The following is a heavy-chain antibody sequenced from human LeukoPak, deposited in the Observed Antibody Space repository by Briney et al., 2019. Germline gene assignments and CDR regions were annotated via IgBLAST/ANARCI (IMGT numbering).Heavy chain of an antibody. Sequence: GGSLRLSCAVSGFTFSSYVMSWVRQAPGKGLEWVSYISSSVITIYYADSVRGRFTISRDNAKNSLYLQMNSLRPDDTAVYYCARDRAAAGSGTFDIWGQGTMVTVSS. J-gene: IGHJ3*02. D-gene: IGHD6-13*01. CDR2: ISSSVITI. V-gene: IGHV3-48*03. CDR3: ARDRAAAGSGTFDI. CDR1: GFTFSSYV.